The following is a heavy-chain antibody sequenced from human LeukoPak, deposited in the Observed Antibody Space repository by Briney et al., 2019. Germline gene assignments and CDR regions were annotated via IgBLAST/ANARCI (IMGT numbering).Heavy chain of an antibody. J-gene: IGHJ6*04. V-gene: IGHV3-21*01. CDR1: GFAFSSYS. CDR2: ISSSSSYI. Sequence: PGGSLRLSCAASGFAFSSYSMNWVRQAPGKGLEWVSSISSSSSYIYYADSVKGRFTISRDNAKNSLYLQMNSLRAEDTAVYYCAREVGVSAAATPYGMDVWGKGTTVTVSS. CDR3: AREVGVSAAATPYGMDV. D-gene: IGHD2-15*01.